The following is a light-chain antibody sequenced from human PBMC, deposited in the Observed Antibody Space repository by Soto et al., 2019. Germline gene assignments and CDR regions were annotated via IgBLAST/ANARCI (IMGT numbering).Light chain of an antibody. V-gene: IGLV1-44*01. CDR2: KGT. CDR3: AAWDNSLKGLV. Sequence: QSVLTQTPSVSATPGPRVTISCSGSNSNIAGNSVDWYHQVPGAAPRLLIYKGTRRPPGVPDRFSASKSGTSASLDITGLHSEDAGDYYCAAWDNSLKGLVFGVRTQLTVL. J-gene: IGLJ3*02. CDR1: NSNIAGNS.